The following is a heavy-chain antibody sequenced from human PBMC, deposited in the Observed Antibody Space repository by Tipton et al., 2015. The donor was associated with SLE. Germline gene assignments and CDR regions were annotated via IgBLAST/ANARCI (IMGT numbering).Heavy chain of an antibody. CDR2: IYYSGST. CDR1: GYSISSGYY. CDR3: ARAGILSGFDY. J-gene: IGHJ4*02. Sequence: TLSLTCAVSGYSISSGYYWGWIRQPPGKGLEWIGSIYYSGSTYYDPSLKSRVTISVDTSKNQFSLKLSSVTAADTAVYYCARAGILSGFDYWGQGTLVTVSS. D-gene: IGHD3-10*01. V-gene: IGHV4-38-2*01.